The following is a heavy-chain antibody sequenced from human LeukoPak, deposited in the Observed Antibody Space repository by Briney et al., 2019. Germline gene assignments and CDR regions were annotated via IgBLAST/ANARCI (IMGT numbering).Heavy chain of an antibody. D-gene: IGHD5-18*01. CDR2: IIPIFGTA. CDR1: GGTFSSYA. Sequence: GASVKVSCKASGGTFSSYAISWVRQAPGQGLEWMGGIIPIFGTANYAQKFQGRVTITADESTSTAYMELSSLRSEDTAVYYCARTRYWDTAMNYYYYGMDVWGQGTTVTVSS. CDR3: ARTRYWDTAMNYYYYGMDV. V-gene: IGHV1-69*13. J-gene: IGHJ6*02.